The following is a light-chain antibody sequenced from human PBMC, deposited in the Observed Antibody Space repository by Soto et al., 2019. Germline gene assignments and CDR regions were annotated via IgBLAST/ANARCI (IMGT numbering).Light chain of an antibody. CDR1: QSISDS. Sequence: DIQMTQSPSTLSASVGDRVTITCRASQSISDSVAWYQQKPGKAPKLLIYEASSLKSGVPSRFSGSRSGTEYTLTISSLQPDDVATYYCQQYNGYWTFGQGTKVEIK. V-gene: IGKV1-5*03. CDR3: QQYNGYWT. CDR2: EAS. J-gene: IGKJ1*01.